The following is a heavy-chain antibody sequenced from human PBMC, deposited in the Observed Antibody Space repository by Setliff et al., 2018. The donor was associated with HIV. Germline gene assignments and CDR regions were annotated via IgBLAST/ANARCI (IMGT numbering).Heavy chain of an antibody. CDR1: GFTFSRYW. CDR3: AREYAMAARY. J-gene: IGHJ4*02. Sequence: GGSLRLSCVASGFTFSRYWMSWVRQAPGKGLEFVANIKEDGNENYYVDSVKGRFTISRDNAKNSLYLQMNSLRVEDTAVYYCAREYAMAARYWGRGTLVTVSS. CDR2: IKEDGNEN. V-gene: IGHV3-7*03. D-gene: IGHD2-15*01.